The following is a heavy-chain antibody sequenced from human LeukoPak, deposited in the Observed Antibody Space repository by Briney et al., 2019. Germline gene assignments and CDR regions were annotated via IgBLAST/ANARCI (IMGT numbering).Heavy chain of an antibody. CDR1: GFTFSSYA. CDR3: ARDQGIYGDGIFDY. V-gene: IGHV3-23*01. CDR2: ISGSAGST. D-gene: IGHD5-24*01. Sequence: PGGSLRLSCAASGFTFSSYAMSWVRQAPGKGLEWVSAISGSAGSTYHADSVQGRFTISRDNSKNTLYLQMNSLRAEDTAVYYCARDQGIYGDGIFDYWGQGTLVSVSS. J-gene: IGHJ4*02.